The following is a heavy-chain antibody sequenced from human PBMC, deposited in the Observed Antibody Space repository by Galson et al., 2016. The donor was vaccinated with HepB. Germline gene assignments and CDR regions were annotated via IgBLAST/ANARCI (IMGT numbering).Heavy chain of an antibody. Sequence: SLRLPCAASGFTFNQFAMSWFRQAPGKGLEWVSTISLLASTTYYADSVKGRFVISGDNSQSTLHLQMNSLRADDTAVYYCAKDRRGIYGYDLVDYWGQGTLVTVSS. D-gene: IGHD3/OR15-3a*01. CDR2: ISLLASTT. V-gene: IGHV3-23*01. J-gene: IGHJ4*02. CDR3: AKDRRGIYGYDLVDY. CDR1: GFTFNQFA.